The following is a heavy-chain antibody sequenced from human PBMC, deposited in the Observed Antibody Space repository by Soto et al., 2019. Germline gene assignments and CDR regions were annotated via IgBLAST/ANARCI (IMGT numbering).Heavy chain of an antibody. J-gene: IGHJ6*02. V-gene: IGHV4-59*01. CDR3: ARDRLRPGQRYYYYGMDV. CDR2: IYYSGST. CDR1: GGSISSYY. Sequence: QVQLQESGPGLVKPSETLSLTCTVSGGSISSYYWSWIRQPPGKGLEWIGYIYYSGSTNYNPSLKRRVTISVDTSKNQFSLKLSSVTAADTAVYYCARDRLRPGQRYYYYGMDVWGQGTTVTVSS. D-gene: IGHD4-17*01.